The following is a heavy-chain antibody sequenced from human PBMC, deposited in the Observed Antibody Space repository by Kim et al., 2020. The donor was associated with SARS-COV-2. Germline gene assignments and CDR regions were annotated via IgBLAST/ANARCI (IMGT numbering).Heavy chain of an antibody. CDR1: GFTFSSYS. CDR3: ARSRARGYGWAFDI. Sequence: GGSLRLSCAASGFTFSSYSMNWVRQAPGKGLEWVSSISSSSSYIYYADSVKGRFTISRDNAKNSLYLQMNSLRAEDTAVYYCARSRARGYGWAFDIWGQGTMVTVSS. CDR2: ISSSSSYI. V-gene: IGHV3-21*01. J-gene: IGHJ3*02. D-gene: IGHD3-10*01.